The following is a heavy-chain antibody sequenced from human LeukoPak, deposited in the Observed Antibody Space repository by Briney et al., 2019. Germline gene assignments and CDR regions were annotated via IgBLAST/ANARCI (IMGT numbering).Heavy chain of an antibody. V-gene: IGHV4-38-2*02. D-gene: IGHD2-15*01. CDR1: GYSITRGYY. Sequence: PSETLSLTCTVSGYSITRGYYWGWIRQPPGKGPEWIASIFHTGSTYYNPSLKSRVTISVDTSKNQFSLKLSSVTAADTAVYYCARAYCSGGSCLRYNWFDPWGQGTLVTVSS. J-gene: IGHJ5*02. CDR2: IFHTGST. CDR3: ARAYCSGGSCLRYNWFDP.